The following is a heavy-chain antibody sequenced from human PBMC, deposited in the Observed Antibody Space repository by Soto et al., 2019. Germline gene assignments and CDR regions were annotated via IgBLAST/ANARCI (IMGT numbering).Heavy chain of an antibody. CDR3: ARAPWDRVRGFKEFEY. CDR2: INPNDGST. V-gene: IGHV1-46*01. D-gene: IGHD3-10*01. CDR1: GYTFTNHY. J-gene: IGHJ4*02. Sequence: QVQLVQSGAEVKKPGASVKVSCTASGYTFTNHYLHWVRQAPGQWLEWMGVINPNDGSTSYTQKFQGRVTMPRDTSTSTVYMELTSLRSEDTAVYYCARAPWDRVRGFKEFEYWGQGTLVTLSS.